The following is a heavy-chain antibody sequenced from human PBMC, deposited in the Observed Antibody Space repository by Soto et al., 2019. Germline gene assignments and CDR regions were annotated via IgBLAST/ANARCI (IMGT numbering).Heavy chain of an antibody. J-gene: IGHJ5*02. CDR3: AKGESGSHWFDP. Sequence: QVQLVQSGAEVKKPGSSVKVSCKASGGTFSSYTISWVRQAPGQGLEWMGRIIPILGIANYAQKFQGRVTIPADKSTSTAYMELSSLNSEDTAVYYCAKGESGSHWFDPWGQGTLVTVSS. CDR2: IIPILGIA. CDR1: GGTFSSYT. D-gene: IGHD2-15*01. V-gene: IGHV1-69*02.